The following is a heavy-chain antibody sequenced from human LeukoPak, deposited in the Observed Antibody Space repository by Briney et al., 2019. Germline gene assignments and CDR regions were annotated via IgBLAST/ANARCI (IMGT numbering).Heavy chain of an antibody. J-gene: IGHJ4*02. Sequence: GGSLRLSCSASGFTFSTYAMHWVRQAPGQGLDWVSVIYSGGSTYYADSVKGRFTISRDNTNNALYLQMNSLRAEDTAVYYCARRRGGSYYYYFDYWGQGTVATVSS. CDR2: IYSGGST. CDR1: GFTFSTYA. CDR3: ARRRGGSYYYYFDY. D-gene: IGHD1-26*01. V-gene: IGHV3-53*01.